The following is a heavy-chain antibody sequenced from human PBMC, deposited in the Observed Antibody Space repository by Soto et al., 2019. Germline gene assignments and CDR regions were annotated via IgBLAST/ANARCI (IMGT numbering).Heavy chain of an antibody. CDR2: IIPRFVTP. CDR1: GGTFSNHA. J-gene: IGHJ4*02. Sequence: QVQLVQSGTDVKKPGSSVKVSCKASGGTFSNHAFSWVRQAPGQGLEWMGGIIPRFVTPNYAHQFHGRVTITGDESTSTVYMDLSSLRSEDTALYYCARGPEYSSSWYFADWGQGTLVIVSS. CDR3: ARGPEYSSSWYFAD. V-gene: IGHV1-69*01. D-gene: IGHD6-13*01.